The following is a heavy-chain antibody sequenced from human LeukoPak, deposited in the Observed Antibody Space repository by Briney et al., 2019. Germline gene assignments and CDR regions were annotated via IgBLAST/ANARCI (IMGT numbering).Heavy chain of an antibody. J-gene: IGHJ4*02. CDR3: AREAGYSGYDLDY. V-gene: IGHV6-1*01. D-gene: IGHD5-12*01. CDR2: TYYRSKWYN. Sequence: SQTLSLTCAISGDSVSSNSAAWNRIRQSPSRGLEWLGRTYYRSKWYNDYAVSVKSRITINPDTSKNQFSLQLNSVTPEDTAVYYCAREAGYSGYDLDYWGQGTLVTVSS. CDR1: GDSVSSNSAA.